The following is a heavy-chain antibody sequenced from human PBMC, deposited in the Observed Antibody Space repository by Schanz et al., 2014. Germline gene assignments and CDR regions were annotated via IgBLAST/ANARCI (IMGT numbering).Heavy chain of an antibody. CDR2: ISYSGST. J-gene: IGHJ6*02. Sequence: QLHLQESGPGLVKPSETLSLTCTISGASISSVRYFWDWIRQPPGKGLEWIGTISYSGSTYYSPSLKSRVTISVDTSKNQFSLKLSSVTAADTAVYYCARDVGHYGMDVWGQGTTVTVSS. V-gene: IGHV4-39*07. CDR3: ARDVGHYGMDV. CDR1: GASISSVRYF.